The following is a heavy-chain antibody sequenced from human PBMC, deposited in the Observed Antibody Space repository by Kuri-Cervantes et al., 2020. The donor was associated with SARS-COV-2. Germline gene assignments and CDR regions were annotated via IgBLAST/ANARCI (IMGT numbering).Heavy chain of an antibody. Sequence: GGSLRLSCAASGFTFSSYAMSWVRQAPGKGLEWVANIEQDGSEKYYVDSVKGRFTISRDNAKNSLYLQMNGLRAEDTAVYYCARVRSWDEYFDYWGQGTLVTVSS. D-gene: IGHD6-13*01. J-gene: IGHJ4*02. CDR1: GFTFSSYA. CDR2: IEQDGSEK. CDR3: ARVRSWDEYFDY. V-gene: IGHV3-7*01.